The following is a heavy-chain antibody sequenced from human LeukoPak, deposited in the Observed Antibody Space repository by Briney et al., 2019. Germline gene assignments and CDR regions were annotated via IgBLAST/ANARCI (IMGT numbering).Heavy chain of an antibody. CDR3: ARERSSQGYFDF. CDR1: EDTFTNYW. V-gene: IGHV5-51*01. CDR2: IYPGDSDT. J-gene: IGHJ4*02. D-gene: IGHD6-6*01. Sequence: GESLKISCKGSEDTFTNYWIGWVRQMPGKAPEWMGIIYPGDSDTRYSPSFQGQVTISADKSISTAYLQWSSLKASDTAMYYCARERSSQGYFDFWGQGTLVTVSS.